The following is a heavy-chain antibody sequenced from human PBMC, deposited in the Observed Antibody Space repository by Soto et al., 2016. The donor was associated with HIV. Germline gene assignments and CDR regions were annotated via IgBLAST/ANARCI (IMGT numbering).Heavy chain of an antibody. CDR1: GYTFTGYY. Sequence: QVQLVRSGAEVKKPGASVKVSCKASGYTFTGYYMHWVRQAPGQGLEWMGWINPNSGGTKYAQKFQGRVTMSRDMSISTAYMELSRLRSDDTALYYCAREGGGLDYWGQGTLVTVSS. J-gene: IGHJ4*02. CDR3: AREGGGLDY. D-gene: IGHD1-26*01. V-gene: IGHV1-2*02. CDR2: INPNSGGT.